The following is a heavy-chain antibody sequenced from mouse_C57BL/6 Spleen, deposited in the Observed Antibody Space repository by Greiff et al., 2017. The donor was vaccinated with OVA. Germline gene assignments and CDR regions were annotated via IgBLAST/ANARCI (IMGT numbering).Heavy chain of an antibody. CDR1: GYTFTSYW. J-gene: IGHJ2*01. V-gene: IGHV1-61*01. D-gene: IGHD2-1*01. CDR2: IYPSDSET. CDR3: ARSALYGNYLYFDY. Sequence: QVQLQQPGAELVRPGSSVKLSCKASGYTFTSYWMDWVKQRPGQGLEWIGNIYPSDSETHYNQKFKDKATLTVDKSSSTAYMQLSSLTSEDSAVYYCARSALYGNYLYFDYWGQGTTLTVSS.